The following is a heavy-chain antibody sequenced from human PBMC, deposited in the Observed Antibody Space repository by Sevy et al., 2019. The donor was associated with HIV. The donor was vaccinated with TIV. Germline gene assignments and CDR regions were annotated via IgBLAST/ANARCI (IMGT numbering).Heavy chain of an antibody. V-gene: IGHV3-23*01. CDR2: ISGSGGST. CDR3: ATHMTTVTTREYNY. CDR1: GFTFSSYA. Sequence: GGSLRLSCAASGFTFSSYAMSWVRQAPGKGLEWVSAISGSGGSTYYADSVKGRFTISRDNSMNTLYLQMNSLRAEDTAVYYCATHMTTVTTREYNYWGQGTLVTVSS. J-gene: IGHJ4*02. D-gene: IGHD4-17*01.